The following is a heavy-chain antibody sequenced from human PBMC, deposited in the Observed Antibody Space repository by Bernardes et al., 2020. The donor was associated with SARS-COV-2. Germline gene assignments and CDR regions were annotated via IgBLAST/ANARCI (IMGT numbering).Heavy chain of an antibody. J-gene: IGHJ5*01. CDR3: ARDRGVYTAHETSIGF. CDR1: GFTLGSYW. Sequence: GGSLRLSCEASGFTLGSYWMTWVRQAPGKGLEWVATIKHDGSEKYSVDSVKGRFTISRDNAVNSLYLQMDSLRVEDTAVYYCARDRGVYTAHETSIGFWGHGTLVTVSS. CDR2: IKHDGSEK. V-gene: IGHV3-7*01. D-gene: IGHD3-10*01.